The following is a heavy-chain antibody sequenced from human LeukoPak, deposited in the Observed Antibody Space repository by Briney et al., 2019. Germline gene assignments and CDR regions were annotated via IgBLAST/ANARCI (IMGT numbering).Heavy chain of an antibody. CDR3: ARDPPGRRAYYYDSSGGAFDI. CDR2: IYHSGST. V-gene: IGHV4-39*07. Sequence: SETLSLTCTVSGGSISSYYWGWIRQPPGKGLEWIGSIYHSGSTYYNPSLKSRVTISVDTSKNQFSLKLSSVTAADTAVYYCARDPPGRRAYYYDSSGGAFDIWGQGTMVTVSS. D-gene: IGHD3-22*01. J-gene: IGHJ3*02. CDR1: GGSISSYY.